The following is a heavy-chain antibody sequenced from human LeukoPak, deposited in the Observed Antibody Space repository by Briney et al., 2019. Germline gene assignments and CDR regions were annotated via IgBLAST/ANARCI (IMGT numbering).Heavy chain of an antibody. CDR3: ARDLLPLEPDAFDI. V-gene: IGHV3-21*01. CDR1: GFTFSSYS. Sequence: GGSLRLSCAASGFTFSSYSMNWVRQAPGKGLEWVSSISSSSSYIYYADSVKGRFTISRDNAKNSLYLQMNSLRAEDTAMYYRARDLLPLEPDAFDIWGQGTMVTVSS. CDR2: ISSSSSYI. D-gene: IGHD3-3*01. J-gene: IGHJ3*02.